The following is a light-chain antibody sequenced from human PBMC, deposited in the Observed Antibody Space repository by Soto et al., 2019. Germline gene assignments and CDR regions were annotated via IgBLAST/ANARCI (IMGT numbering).Light chain of an antibody. CDR2: DAS. Sequence: PGERATLSCRASQSLSSYLAWYQQKPGQAPRLLIYDASNRATGIPARFSGSGSGTVFTLTISSLEPEDFAVYYCQQRSNWLTFGGGTKVEIK. J-gene: IGKJ4*01. CDR1: QSLSSY. V-gene: IGKV3-11*01. CDR3: QQRSNWLT.